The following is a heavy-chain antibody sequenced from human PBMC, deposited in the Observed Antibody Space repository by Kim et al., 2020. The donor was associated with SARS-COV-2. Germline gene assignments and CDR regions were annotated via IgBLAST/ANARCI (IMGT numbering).Heavy chain of an antibody. V-gene: IGHV1-8*01. CDR1: GYSFTSYD. CDR2: MNPNSGNT. D-gene: IGHD1-26*01. Sequence: ASVKVSCKASGYSFTSYDINWVRQATGQGLEWMGWMNPNSGNTGYAQNFQGRVTLTRNTSINTAFMELNSLRSDDTAVYYCARNSPANRLFDYWGQGTPVTVSS. J-gene: IGHJ4*02. CDR3: ARNSPANRLFDY.